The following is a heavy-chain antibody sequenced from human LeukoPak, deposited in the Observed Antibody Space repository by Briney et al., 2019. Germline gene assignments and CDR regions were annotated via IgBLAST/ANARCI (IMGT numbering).Heavy chain of an antibody. D-gene: IGHD3-3*01. V-gene: IGHV4-34*01. Sequence: SETLSLTCAVYGGSFSGYYWSWIRQPPGKWLEWIGEINHSGSTNYNPSLKSRVTISVDTSKNQFSLKLSSVTAADTAVYYCARGLTYDFWSGYYSREYFDYWGQGTLVTVPS. CDR3: ARGLTYDFWSGYYSREYFDY. CDR2: INHSGST. J-gene: IGHJ4*02. CDR1: GGSFSGYY.